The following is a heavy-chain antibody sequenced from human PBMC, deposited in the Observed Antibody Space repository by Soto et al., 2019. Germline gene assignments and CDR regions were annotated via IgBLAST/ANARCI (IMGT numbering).Heavy chain of an antibody. Sequence: SETLSLTCAVSGGSISSGGYSWSWIRQPPGKGLEWIGYIYHSGSTYYNPSLKSRVTISVDRSKNQFSLKLSSVTAADTAVYYCARSTVRGKDNWFDPWGQGTLVTVS. J-gene: IGHJ5*02. D-gene: IGHD3-10*01. CDR3: ARSTVRGKDNWFDP. V-gene: IGHV4-30-2*01. CDR2: IYHSGST. CDR1: GGSISSGGYS.